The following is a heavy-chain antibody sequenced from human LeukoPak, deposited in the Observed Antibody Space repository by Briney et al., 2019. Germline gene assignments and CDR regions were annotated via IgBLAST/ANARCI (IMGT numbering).Heavy chain of an antibody. CDR3: AKDSYYYDSSGYYRYYYYYMDV. V-gene: IGHV3-23*01. D-gene: IGHD3-22*01. J-gene: IGHJ6*03. CDR1: GFSLSSHA. CDR2: TSSSDAGT. Sequence: GGSLRLSCAASGFSLSSHAMSWVRQAPGKGLEWVSATSSSDAGTYYADSVRGRFTISRDNSKNTLYLQMNSLRAEDTAVYYCAKDSYYYDSSGYYRYYYYYMDVWGKGTTVTISS.